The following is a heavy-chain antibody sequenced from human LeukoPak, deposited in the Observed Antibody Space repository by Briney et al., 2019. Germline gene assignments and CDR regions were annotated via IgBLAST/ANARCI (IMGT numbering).Heavy chain of an antibody. J-gene: IGHJ4*02. CDR2: ISWDGGST. Sequence: PRGSRRLSCAASGFTFDDYTMHWVRQAPGKGLEWVSLISWDGGSTYYADSVKGRFTISRDNSKNSLYLQMNSLRTEDTALYYCAKDGDSQYYYDSSGPLGYWGQGTPFTVSS. CDR1: GFTFDDYT. D-gene: IGHD3-22*01. CDR3: AKDGDSQYYYDSSGPLGY. V-gene: IGHV3-43*01.